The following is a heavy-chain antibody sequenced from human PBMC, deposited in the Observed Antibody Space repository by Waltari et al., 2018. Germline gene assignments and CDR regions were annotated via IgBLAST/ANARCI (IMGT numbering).Heavy chain of an antibody. D-gene: IGHD2-8*01. CDR2: ISRGSSTI. CDR1: GFTFSSYA. J-gene: IGHJ4*02. CDR3: ARYNGGNLDY. Sequence: EVQLVESGGGLVQPGGSLRLSCAASGFTFSSYAMNWVRQAPGKGLEWVSHISRGSSTIYYADAVKGRFTISRDSAKNSLFLQMNSLRAEDTAVYYCARYNGGNLDYWGQGTLVTVSS. V-gene: IGHV3-48*04.